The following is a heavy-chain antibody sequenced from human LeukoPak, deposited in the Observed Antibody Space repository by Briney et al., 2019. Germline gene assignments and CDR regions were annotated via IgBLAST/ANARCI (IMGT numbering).Heavy chain of an antibody. Sequence: PSETLSLTCTVPGGSISSYYWSWIRQPPGKGLEWIGYIYYSGSTNYNPSLKSRVTISVDTSKNQFSLMLSSVTAADTAVYYCARDKRYFDAFDIWGQGTMVTVS. CDR1: GGSISSYY. J-gene: IGHJ3*02. CDR2: IYYSGST. CDR3: ARDKRYFDAFDI. D-gene: IGHD3-9*01. V-gene: IGHV4-59*01.